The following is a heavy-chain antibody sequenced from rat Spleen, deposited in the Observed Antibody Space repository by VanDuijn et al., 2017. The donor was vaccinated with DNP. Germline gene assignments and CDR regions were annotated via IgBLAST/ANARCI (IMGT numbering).Heavy chain of an antibody. D-gene: IGHD1-11*01. CDR3: AKGPNYGGYADYFDY. J-gene: IGHJ2*01. V-gene: IGHV4-2*01. CDR1: GFNFNDNW. Sequence: EVKLVESGGGLVQPGGSLKLSCAASGFNFNDNWMGWVRQAPGKGLEWIGEINKESGTIIYSPSLKDEFTISRDKAQNTLYLQMGKLGSGDTAIYYCAKGPNYGGYADYFDYWGQGVTVTVSS. CDR2: INKESGTI.